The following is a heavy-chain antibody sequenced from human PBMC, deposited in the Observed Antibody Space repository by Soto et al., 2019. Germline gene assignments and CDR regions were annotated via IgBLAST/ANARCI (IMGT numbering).Heavy chain of an antibody. V-gene: IGHV3-74*03. CDR2: IDPYGSAT. CDR3: SSVFKDSGWDNDVFDI. CDR1: GFTFNSYW. D-gene: IGHD6-19*01. Sequence: GGSLRLSCAASGFTFNSYWMHWVRQAPGKGLVWVSRIDPYGSATKYADYVEGRFTISRDNAKNTLYLQMDFLAAEDTAVYFCSSVFKDSGWDNDVFDIWGQGTMVTVS. J-gene: IGHJ3*02.